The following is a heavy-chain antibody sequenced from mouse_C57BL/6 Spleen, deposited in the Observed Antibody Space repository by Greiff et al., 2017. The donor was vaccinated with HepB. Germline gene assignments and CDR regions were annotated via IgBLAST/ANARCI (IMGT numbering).Heavy chain of an antibody. J-gene: IGHJ1*03. D-gene: IGHD1-1*01. CDR1: GYTFTSYW. V-gene: IGHV1-5*01. Sequence: VQLQQSGTVLARPGASVKMSCKTSGYTFTSYWMHWVKQRPGQGLEWIGAIYPGNSDTSYNQKFKGKAKLTAVTSASTAYMELSSLTNEDSAVYYCTRSSITTRWYFDVWGTGTTVTVSS. CDR2: IYPGNSDT. CDR3: TRSSITTRWYFDV.